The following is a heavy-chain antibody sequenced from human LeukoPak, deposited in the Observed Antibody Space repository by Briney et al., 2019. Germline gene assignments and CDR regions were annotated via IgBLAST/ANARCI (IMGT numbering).Heavy chain of an antibody. CDR1: GYTFTGYY. CDR2: INPNSGGT. Sequence: ASVKVSCKASGYTFTGYYMHWVRQAPGQGLEWMGWINPNSGGTNYAQKFQGRVTMTRDTSISTAYMELSRLRSDDTALYYCARDRDSGYDGFDNWGQGTLVTVSS. V-gene: IGHV1-2*02. J-gene: IGHJ4*02. CDR3: ARDRDSGYDGFDN. D-gene: IGHD5-12*01.